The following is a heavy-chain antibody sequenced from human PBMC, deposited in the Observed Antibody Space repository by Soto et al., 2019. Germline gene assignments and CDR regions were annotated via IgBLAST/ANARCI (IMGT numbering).Heavy chain of an antibody. D-gene: IGHD6-13*01. CDR3: VRVAGSASWYETDS. V-gene: IGHV4-38-2*01. J-gene: IGHJ4*02. CDR1: VYSISSGYS. CDR2: TYYGASS. Sequence: SEALSLTCAVSVYSISSGYSWGWIRQPPGKGLEWLGTTYYGASSYYNPSLRSRITILLDASTNQLSLKLSSVTAADTAVYFCVRVAGSASWYETDSWGQGILVTVSS.